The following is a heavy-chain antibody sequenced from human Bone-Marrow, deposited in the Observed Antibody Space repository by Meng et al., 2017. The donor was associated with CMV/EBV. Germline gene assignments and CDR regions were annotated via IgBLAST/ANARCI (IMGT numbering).Heavy chain of an antibody. Sequence: ASVKVSCKASGYTFTGYYMHWVRQAPGQGLEWMGWINPNSGGTNYAQKFQGRVTMTRDTSISTAYMELSRLRSDDTAVYYCARGEEDIVVVPAAASYGMDVWGPGTTVTFSS. CDR2: INPNSGGT. CDR3: ARGEEDIVVVPAAASYGMDV. J-gene: IGHJ6*02. V-gene: IGHV1-2*02. CDR1: GYTFTGYY. D-gene: IGHD2-2*01.